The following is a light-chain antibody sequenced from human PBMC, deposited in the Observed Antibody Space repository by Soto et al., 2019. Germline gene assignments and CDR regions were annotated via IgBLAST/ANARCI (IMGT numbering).Light chain of an antibody. V-gene: IGKV1-33*01. CDR2: DAS. Sequence: DIQLTQSPSSLSASVGDRVTITCQASPGIANYLSWYQQKSGKAPKLLIYDASKLETGVPSWFSGSGSGTDFTFTINNLQPEDFATYYCQQYNDLPRTFGQGTRLDLK. CDR3: QQYNDLPRT. CDR1: PGIANY. J-gene: IGKJ2*01.